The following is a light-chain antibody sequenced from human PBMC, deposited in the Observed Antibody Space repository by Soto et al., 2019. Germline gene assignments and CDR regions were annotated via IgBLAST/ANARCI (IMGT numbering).Light chain of an antibody. CDR1: QNIYYN. CDR3: LQYHNLWA. CDR2: RAS. V-gene: IGKV3-15*01. J-gene: IGKJ1*01. Sequence: IVMTQSPATLSVSPGESATLSCRASQNIYYNVAWYQHRPGQAPRLLIYRASTRATGVPAGFSGSGSGTEFTLTISSLQSEDFTVYSCLQYHNLWAFGQGTKVDI.